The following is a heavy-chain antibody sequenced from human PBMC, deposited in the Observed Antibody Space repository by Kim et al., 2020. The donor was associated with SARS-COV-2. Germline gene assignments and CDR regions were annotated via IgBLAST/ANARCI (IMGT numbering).Heavy chain of an antibody. CDR2: INHSGST. V-gene: IGHV4-34*01. D-gene: IGHD7-27*01. CDR3: ARGLTGRGFDY. CDR1: GGSFSGYY. Sequence: SETLSLTCAVYGGSFSGYYWSWIRQPPGKGLEWIGEINHSGSTNYNPSLKSRVTISVDTSKNQFSLKLSSVTAADTAVYYCARGLTGRGFDYWGQGTLVTVSS. J-gene: IGHJ4*02.